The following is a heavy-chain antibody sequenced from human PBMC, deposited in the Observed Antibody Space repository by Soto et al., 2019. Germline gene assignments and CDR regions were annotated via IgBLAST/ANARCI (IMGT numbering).Heavy chain of an antibody. CDR3: ASALSTTGTTYYYYGMDV. CDR2: INHSGST. CDR1: GGSFSGYY. D-gene: IGHD1-1*01. J-gene: IGHJ6*02. Sequence: SETLSLTCAVYGGSFSGYYWSWIRQPPGKGLEWIGEINHSGSTNYNPSLKSRVTISVDTSKNQFSLKLSSVTAADTAVYYCASALSTTGTTYYYYGMDVWGQGTTVTVSS. V-gene: IGHV4-34*01.